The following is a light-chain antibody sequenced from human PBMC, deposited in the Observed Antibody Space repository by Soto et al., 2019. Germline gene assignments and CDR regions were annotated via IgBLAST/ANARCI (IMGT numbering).Light chain of an antibody. V-gene: IGKV3-15*01. J-gene: IGKJ1*01. CDR2: GAS. Sequence: EIVMTQSPGTLYVSPGERATLSCRASQSVSSKLAWYQQKPGQAPRLLIYGASTRATGIPARFSGSGSGTGFTLTISSLQSEDFAVYYCQQYNNWPPWTFGQGTKVEIK. CDR3: QQYNNWPPWT. CDR1: QSVSSK.